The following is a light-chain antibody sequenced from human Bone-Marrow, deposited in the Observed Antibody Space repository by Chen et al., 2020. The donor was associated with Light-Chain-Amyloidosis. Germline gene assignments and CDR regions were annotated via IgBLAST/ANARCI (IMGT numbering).Light chain of an antibody. V-gene: IGLV7-43*01. J-gene: IGLJ2*01. CDR2: STS. Sequence: QTVVTHEPSLTVSPVATVTLTCPSSTGAVTSGYYPNWFQQKPGQAPRALIYSTSNTHSGTPARFSGSLLGGKAALTLSGVEAEDEAEYYCLLYDGGAQLGVFGGGTKLTVL. CDR1: TGAVTSGYY. CDR3: LLYDGGAQLGV.